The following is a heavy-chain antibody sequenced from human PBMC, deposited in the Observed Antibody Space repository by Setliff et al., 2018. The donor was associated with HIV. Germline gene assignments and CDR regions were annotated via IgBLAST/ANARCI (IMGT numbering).Heavy chain of an antibody. J-gene: IGHJ4*02. CDR3: ARVSTDYVWGSFLSSGPYYFDF. CDR1: GDSITSGTYY. CDR2: ISTSGTT. D-gene: IGHD3-16*01. V-gene: IGHV4-61*09. Sequence: SETLSLTCTVSGDSITSGTYYWSWIRQPAGMRLGWIGHISTSGTTNYNPSLKSRVTISADTSKSQFSLKLTSVTAADTAAYFCARVSTDYVWGSFLSSGPYYFDFWGQGALVTVSS.